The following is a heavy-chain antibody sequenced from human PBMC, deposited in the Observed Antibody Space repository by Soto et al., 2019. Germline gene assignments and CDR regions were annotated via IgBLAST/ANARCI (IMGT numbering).Heavy chain of an antibody. CDR3: LLRYFDWLSFMDV. V-gene: IGHV1-24*01. Sequence: GTSVKVSCKVSGYTLTELSMHWVRQAPGKGLEWMGGFDPEDGETIYAQKFQGRVTMTEDTSTDTAYMELSSRRSEDTAVYYCLLRYFDWLSFMDVWGKGTTVTVSS. CDR2: FDPEDGET. D-gene: IGHD3-9*01. CDR1: GYTLTELS. J-gene: IGHJ6*03.